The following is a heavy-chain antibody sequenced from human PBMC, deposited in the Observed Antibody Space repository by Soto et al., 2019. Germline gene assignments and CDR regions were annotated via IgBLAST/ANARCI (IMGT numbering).Heavy chain of an antibody. CDR3: ARDEGLGVNYYYYGMDV. V-gene: IGHV3-33*01. CDR2: IWYDGSNK. CDR1: GFTFSSYG. Sequence: GGSLRLSCAASGFTFSSYGMHWVRQAPGKGLEWVAVIWYDGSNKYYADSVKGRFTISRDNSKNTLYLQMNSLRAEDTAVYYCARDEGLGVNYYYYGMDVWGQGT. D-gene: IGHD3-10*01. J-gene: IGHJ6*01.